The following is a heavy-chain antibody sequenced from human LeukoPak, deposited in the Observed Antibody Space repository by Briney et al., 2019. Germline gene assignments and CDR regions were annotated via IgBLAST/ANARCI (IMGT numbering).Heavy chain of an antibody. CDR3: SREVRYFDWFQADY. CDR1: GFTFGDYS. V-gene: IGHV3-49*03. CDR2: IRNKTYGGTA. D-gene: IGHD3-9*01. J-gene: IGHJ4*02. Sequence: GGPLRLSCSASGFTFGDYSMSWFRQAPGKGLEWVGFIRNKTYGGTAEYAASVKGRFTISRDDSESIAYLQMDSLKTEDTAVYYCSREVRYFDWFQADYWGQGTLVTVSS.